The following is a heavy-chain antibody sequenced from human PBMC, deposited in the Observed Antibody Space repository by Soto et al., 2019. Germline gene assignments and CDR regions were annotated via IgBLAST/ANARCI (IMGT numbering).Heavy chain of an antibody. CDR1: GFTFNNYG. J-gene: IGHJ6*01. CDR3: ARDFTVVAIYSGVYYYSLDV. Sequence: LRLSCAASGFTFNNYGIHLVRQAPGKGLEWVAVIRYDGSQTRYADSVKGRFTISRDNFQNTLYLQMDSLRAEDTAMYYCARDFTVVAIYSGVYYYSLDVWGRGTTVTVSS. V-gene: IGHV3-33*01. D-gene: IGHD2-15*01. CDR2: IRYDGSQT.